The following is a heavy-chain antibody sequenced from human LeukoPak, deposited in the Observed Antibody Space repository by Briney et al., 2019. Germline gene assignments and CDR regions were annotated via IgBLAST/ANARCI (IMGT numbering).Heavy chain of an antibody. Sequence: GAPVKVSCKASGYTFTDYYMHWVQQAPGKGLEWMGRVDPEDGETIYAEKFQGRVTMTTDTSTSTAYMELRSLRSDDTAVYYCARVTPQPRMWELRGVDYWGQGTLVTVSS. J-gene: IGHJ4*02. CDR2: VDPEDGET. CDR1: GYTFTDYY. D-gene: IGHD1-26*01. CDR3: ARVTPQPRMWELRGVDY. V-gene: IGHV1-69-2*01.